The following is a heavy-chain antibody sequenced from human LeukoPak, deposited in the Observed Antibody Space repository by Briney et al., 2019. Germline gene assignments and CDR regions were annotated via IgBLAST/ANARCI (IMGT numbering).Heavy chain of an antibody. CDR1: GSTFSSYA. CDR3: VKTFSSTWSDWYFDL. J-gene: IGHJ2*01. D-gene: IGHD6-13*01. CDR2: ISGSGGST. Sequence: GGSLRLSCAASGSTFSSYAMSWVRQAPGKGLEWVSAISGSGGSTYYADSVKGRFIISRDNSKNTLYLQMNSLRAEDTALYYCVKTFSSTWSDWYFDLWGRGTLVTVSS. V-gene: IGHV3-23*01.